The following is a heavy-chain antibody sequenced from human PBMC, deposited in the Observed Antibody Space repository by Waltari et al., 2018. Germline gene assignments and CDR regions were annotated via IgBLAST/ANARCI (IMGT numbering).Heavy chain of an antibody. V-gene: IGHV3-7*03. CDR1: GFSFSSYW. J-gene: IGHJ4*02. D-gene: IGHD3-16*01. CDR2: VRPDGGGK. Sequence: EVQLVESGGGLVQPGGSLRLSCAASGFSFSSYWMTWFRQAPGTGLGWVATVRPDGGGKCYVDSVKGRFSISRDNAKNSLYLQMNSLRAEDTAIFYCARMGAGRAPDYWGQGTLVTVSS. CDR3: ARMGAGRAPDY.